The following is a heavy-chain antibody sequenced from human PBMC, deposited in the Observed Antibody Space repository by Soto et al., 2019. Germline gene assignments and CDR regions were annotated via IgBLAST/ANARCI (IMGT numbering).Heavy chain of an antibody. CDR1: GGSISSGAYS. Sequence: PSETLSLTCGVSGGSISSGAYSWSWIRQPPGKGLEWIGYLYHGGATYSNPSLKNRVTISGDWSKNQFSLKLNSVTAADTAVYYCARAFTAMGIFDYWGPGILVTVYS. V-gene: IGHV4-30-2*01. CDR3: ARAFTAMGIFDY. CDR2: LYHGGAT. D-gene: IGHD5-18*01. J-gene: IGHJ4*02.